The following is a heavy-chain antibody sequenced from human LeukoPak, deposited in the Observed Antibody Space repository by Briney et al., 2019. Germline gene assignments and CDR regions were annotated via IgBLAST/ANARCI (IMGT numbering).Heavy chain of an antibody. J-gene: IGHJ5*02. CDR1: GFTFSSYA. Sequence: GGSLRLSCAASGFTFSSYAMSWVRQAPGKGLEWVSAISGSGGSTYYADSVKGRFTISRDNSKNTPYLQMNSLRAEDTAVYYCAKDSAYSSGWGAWGQGTLVTVSS. V-gene: IGHV3-23*01. CDR2: ISGSGGST. CDR3: AKDSAYSSGWGA. D-gene: IGHD6-19*01.